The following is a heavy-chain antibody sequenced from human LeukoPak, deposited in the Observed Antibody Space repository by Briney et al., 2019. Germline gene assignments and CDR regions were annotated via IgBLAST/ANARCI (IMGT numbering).Heavy chain of an antibody. CDR2: IYYSGST. CDR1: GGSISSYY. Sequence: SETLSHTCIVSGGSISSYYWSWIRQPPGKGLEWIGYIYYSGSTNYNPSLKSRVTISVDTSKNQVSLKLSSVTAADTAVYYCARGSLLYNWFDPWGQGTLVTVSS. D-gene: IGHD3-3*01. CDR3: ARGSLLYNWFDP. J-gene: IGHJ5*02. V-gene: IGHV4-59*08.